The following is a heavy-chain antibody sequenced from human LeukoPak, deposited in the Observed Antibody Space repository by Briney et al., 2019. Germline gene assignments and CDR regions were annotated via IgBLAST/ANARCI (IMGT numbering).Heavy chain of an antibody. Sequence: GGSLRLSCAASGFTFSSYAMSWVRQAPGKGLEWVSAISGGGGSTYYADSVKGRFTISRDNSKNTLYLQMNSLRAEDTAVYYCAKDQVGSGWSINYYYYYGMDVWGQGTTVTVSS. CDR3: AKDQVGSGWSINYYYYYGMDV. D-gene: IGHD6-19*01. CDR1: GFTFSSYA. J-gene: IGHJ6*02. CDR2: ISGGGGST. V-gene: IGHV3-23*01.